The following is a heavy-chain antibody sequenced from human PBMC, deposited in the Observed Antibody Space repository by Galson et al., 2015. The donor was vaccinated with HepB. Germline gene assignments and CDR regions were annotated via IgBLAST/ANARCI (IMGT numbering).Heavy chain of an antibody. CDR3: AREGSSGWLYYYYYYGMDV. Sequence: SLRLSCAASGFTFSSYWMSWVRQAPGKGLEWVANIKQDGSEKYYVDSVKGRFTISRDNAKNSLYLQMNSLRAEDTAVYYCAREGSSGWLYYYYYYGMDVWGQGTTATVSS. CDR1: GFTFSSYW. J-gene: IGHJ6*02. CDR2: IKQDGSEK. V-gene: IGHV3-7*03. D-gene: IGHD6-19*01.